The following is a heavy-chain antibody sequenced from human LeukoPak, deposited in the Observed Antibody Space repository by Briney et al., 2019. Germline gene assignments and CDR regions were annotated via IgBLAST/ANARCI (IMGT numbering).Heavy chain of an antibody. Sequence: AASVKVSCKASGYTFTCYGISWVRQAPGQGLEWMGWISAYNGNTNYAQKLQGRVTMTTDTSTSTAYMELRSLRSDDTAVYYCARPYYDSSAPPYDYWGQGTLVTVSS. J-gene: IGHJ4*02. D-gene: IGHD3-22*01. V-gene: IGHV1-18*01. CDR2: ISAYNGNT. CDR3: ARPYYDSSAPPYDY. CDR1: GYTFTCYG.